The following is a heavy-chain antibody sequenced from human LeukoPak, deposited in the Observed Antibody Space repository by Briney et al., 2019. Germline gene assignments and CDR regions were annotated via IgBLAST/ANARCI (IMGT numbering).Heavy chain of an antibody. CDR1: GGSFSGYY. D-gene: IGHD3-16*01. Sequence: QPSETLSLTCAVYGGSFSGYYWSWIRQPPGKGLEWIGEINHSGSTNYNPSLKSRVTISVDTSKNQFSLKLSSVTAADTAVYYCARETSQKGAHYMDVWGKGTTVTISS. V-gene: IGHV4-34*01. CDR2: INHSGST. CDR3: ARETSQKGAHYMDV. J-gene: IGHJ6*03.